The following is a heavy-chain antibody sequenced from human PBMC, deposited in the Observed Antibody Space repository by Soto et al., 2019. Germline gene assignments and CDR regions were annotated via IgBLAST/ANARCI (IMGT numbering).Heavy chain of an antibody. V-gene: IGHV3-53*04. CDR3: ARALCSGDTYYLDAFDL. J-gene: IGHJ3*01. CDR1: GFTFSSYA. Sequence: GGSLRLSCAASGFTFSSYAMSWVRQAPGKGLEWVSVIYSGGSTYYADSVKGRFTISRHNSKNTLYLQMNSLRAEDSATYYCARALCSGDTYYLDAFDLWGQGAMVTVSS. CDR2: IYSGGST. D-gene: IGHD2-15*01.